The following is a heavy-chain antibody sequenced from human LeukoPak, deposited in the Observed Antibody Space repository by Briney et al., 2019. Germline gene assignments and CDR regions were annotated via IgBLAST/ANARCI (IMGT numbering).Heavy chain of an antibody. Sequence: ASVKVSCKASGYTFTSYAMNWVRQAPGQGLEWMGWISAYNGNTNYAQKLQGRVTMTTDTSTSTAYMELRSLRSDDTAVYYCARSSPVPHCSGGSCYSLADAFDIWGQGTMVTVSS. J-gene: IGHJ3*02. V-gene: IGHV1-18*01. CDR3: ARSSPVPHCSGGSCYSLADAFDI. CDR2: ISAYNGNT. CDR1: GYTFTSYA. D-gene: IGHD2-15*01.